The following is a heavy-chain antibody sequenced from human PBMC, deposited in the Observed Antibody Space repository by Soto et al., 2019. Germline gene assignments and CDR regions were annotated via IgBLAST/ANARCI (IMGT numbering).Heavy chain of an antibody. CDR3: RRGELQTADY. V-gene: IGHV4-31*03. Sequence: SETLSLTCTVSGGSISSGGYYWSWIRQHPGKGLEYIGYIHYSGSTYYNPSLKSRLNISLDTSKNQFSLDLNSVTAADTAVYFCRRGELQTADYWGQGTLVTVSS. D-gene: IGHD1-7*01. CDR2: IHYSGST. J-gene: IGHJ4*02. CDR1: GGSISSGGYY.